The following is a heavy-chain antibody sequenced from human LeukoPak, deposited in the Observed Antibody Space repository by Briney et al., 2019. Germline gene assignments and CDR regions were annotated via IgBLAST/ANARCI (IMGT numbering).Heavy chain of an antibody. D-gene: IGHD3-10*01. V-gene: IGHV3-53*01. CDR1: GFTVSSNY. CDR3: ARGSYYYASYYFDY. J-gene: IGHJ4*02. Sequence: GGSLRLSCVASGFTVSSNYMSWVRQAPGKGLEWVSVIYSGGSTYYADSVKGRFTISRDNSKNTLYLQMNSLRAEDTAVYYCARGSYYYASYYFDYWGQGALVPSPQ. CDR2: IYSGGST.